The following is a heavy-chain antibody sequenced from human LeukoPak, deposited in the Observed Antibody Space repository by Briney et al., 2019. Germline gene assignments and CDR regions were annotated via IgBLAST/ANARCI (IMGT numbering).Heavy chain of an antibody. V-gene: IGHV4-39*01. J-gene: IGHJ4*02. CDR2: IYYSGST. Sequence: SETLSLTCTVSGGSISSSSYYWGWIRQPPGKGLEWIGSIYYSGSTYYNPSLKSRVTISVDTSKNQFSLKLSSVTAADTAVYYCARRNTYGSGSYYNIWGQGTLDTVSS. D-gene: IGHD3-10*01. CDR1: GGSISSSSYY. CDR3: ARRNTYGSGSYYNI.